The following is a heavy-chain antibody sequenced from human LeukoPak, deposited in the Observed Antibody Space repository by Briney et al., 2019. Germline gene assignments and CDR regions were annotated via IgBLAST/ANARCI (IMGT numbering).Heavy chain of an antibody. CDR3: ARQPGGTAAFDI. CDR2: ISYTGGET. CDR1: GGSINSYY. V-gene: IGHV4-59*08. Sequence: PSETLSLTCTVSGGSINSYYWSWIRQPPGKGLEWIGYISYTGGETNYNPSLKSRLTISVDTSKNQFSLMLTSVTAADTAPYYCARQPGGTAAFDIWAQGTMVTVSS. D-gene: IGHD1-14*01. J-gene: IGHJ3*02.